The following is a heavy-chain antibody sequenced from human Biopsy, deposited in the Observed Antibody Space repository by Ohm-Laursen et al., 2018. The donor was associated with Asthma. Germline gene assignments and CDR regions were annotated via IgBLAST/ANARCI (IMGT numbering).Heavy chain of an antibody. D-gene: IGHD2-2*01. V-gene: IGHV3-9*01. J-gene: IGHJ6*02. CDR2: ISWNSGGS. CDR3: VRDMGAGPNQPPSPSGVDLLCGIDF. CDR1: GVSLADYA. Sequence: SLRLSCAASGVSLADYAMYWVRQGPGKGLEWVAGISWNSGGSAYADSVMCQFTISRDNSKNSLYLQMTSLGPADTAMYYCVRDMGAGPNQPPSPSGVDLLCGIDFWGQGTMVTVSS.